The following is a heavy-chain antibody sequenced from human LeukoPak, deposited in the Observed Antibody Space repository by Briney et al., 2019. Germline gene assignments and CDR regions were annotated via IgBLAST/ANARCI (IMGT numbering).Heavy chain of an antibody. CDR1: GGSISSYY. V-gene: IGHV4-59*04. D-gene: IGHD5-24*01. CDR2: IYYSGST. J-gene: IGHJ4*02. CDR3: ARHRSGWLQSSFDY. Sequence: SETLSLTCTVSGGSISSYYWSWIRQPPGKGLEWIGFIYYSGSTYYNPSLKSRVTISVDTSKNQFSLKLSSVTAADTAVYYCARHRSGWLQSSFDYWGQGTLVTVSS.